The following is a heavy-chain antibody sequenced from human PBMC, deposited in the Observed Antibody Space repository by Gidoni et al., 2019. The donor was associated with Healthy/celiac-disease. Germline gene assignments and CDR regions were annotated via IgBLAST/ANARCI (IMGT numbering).Heavy chain of an antibody. Sequence: EVQLLESGGGLVQPGGSLRRSCAASGFTFSSYAMSWVRQAPGKGLEWVSAISGSGGSTYYADSVKGRFTISRDNSKNTLYLQMNSLRAEDTAVYYCAKAPSSGYYGTYFDYWGQGTLVTVSS. CDR3: AKAPSSGYYGTYFDY. D-gene: IGHD3-22*01. CDR2: ISGSGGST. V-gene: IGHV3-23*01. CDR1: GFTFSSYA. J-gene: IGHJ4*02.